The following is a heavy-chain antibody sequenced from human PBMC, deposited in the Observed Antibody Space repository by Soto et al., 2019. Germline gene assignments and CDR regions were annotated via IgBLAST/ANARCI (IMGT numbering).Heavy chain of an antibody. V-gene: IGHV1-69*13. CDR1: GGTFGSYA. D-gene: IGHD3-9*01. CDR2: IIPIFGTA. Sequence: SVKVSCKASGGTFGSYAINWVRQAPGQGLEWMGGIIPIFGTATYAQRFQGRVTITADESTSTVSMEMSSLRSDDTAVYYCATSAGYASAYYGWGQGTLVTVSS. CDR3: ATSAGYASAYYG. J-gene: IGHJ4*02.